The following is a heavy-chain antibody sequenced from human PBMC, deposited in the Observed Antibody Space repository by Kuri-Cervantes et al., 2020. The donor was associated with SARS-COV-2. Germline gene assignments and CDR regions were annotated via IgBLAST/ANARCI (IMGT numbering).Heavy chain of an antibody. V-gene: IGHV3-30*18. D-gene: IGHD2-21*01. CDR2: ISYDGNNK. CDR1: GFKFSRTD. Sequence: GESLKISCAASGFKFSRTDMHWVRQAPGKGLEWVAFISYDGNNKKCIASGKGRFTISRDNSQNKLYLQMESLTNEDTAIYFCAKDRVGVHDFWGQGTLVTVSS. CDR3: AKDRVGVHDF. J-gene: IGHJ4*02.